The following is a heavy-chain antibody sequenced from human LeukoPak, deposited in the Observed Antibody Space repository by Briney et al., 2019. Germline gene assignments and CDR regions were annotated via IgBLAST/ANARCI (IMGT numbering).Heavy chain of an antibody. CDR1: GFTFSSYW. Sequence: PGGSLRLSCAASGFTFSSYWMHWVRHAPGKGLVWVSRINSDGSSTSYADSVKGRFTISRDNAKNTLYLQMNSLRAEYTAVHYCARDSVGASIPLSWCDPWGQGTLLTVSS. CDR2: INSDGSST. J-gene: IGHJ5*02. D-gene: IGHD1-26*01. CDR3: ARDSVGASIPLSWCDP. V-gene: IGHV3-74*01.